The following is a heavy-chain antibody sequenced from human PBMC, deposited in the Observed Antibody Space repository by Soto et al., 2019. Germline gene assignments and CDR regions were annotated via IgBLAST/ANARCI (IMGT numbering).Heavy chain of an antibody. J-gene: IGHJ6*02. CDR3: ARGATVGLVDV. V-gene: IGHV3-21*01. CDR2: ISRSTSYI. Sequence: EVQLVESGGGLVKPGGSLRLSCAASGFTFSSYIMNWFRQAPGKGLEWVSSISRSTSYIYYADSVKGRFTISRDNAKNSLYLQMNSLRAEDTAVYYCARGATVGLVDVWGQGTTVTVSS. D-gene: IGHD3-10*01. CDR1: GFTFSSYI.